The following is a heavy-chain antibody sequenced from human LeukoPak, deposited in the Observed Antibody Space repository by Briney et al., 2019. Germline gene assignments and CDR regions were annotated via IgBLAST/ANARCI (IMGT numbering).Heavy chain of an antibody. V-gene: IGHV3-20*01. CDR3: ARVSCSSTSCYMANWFDP. D-gene: IGHD2-2*02. Sequence: GGSLRLSCAVSRFTFDNYGMSWVRQAPGKGLEWVSGINWNGGSTGYADSVKGRFTISRDNAKNSLYLQMNSLRVEDTALYHCARVSCSSTSCYMANWFDPWGQGTLVTVSS. CDR2: INWNGGST. J-gene: IGHJ5*02. CDR1: RFTFDNYG.